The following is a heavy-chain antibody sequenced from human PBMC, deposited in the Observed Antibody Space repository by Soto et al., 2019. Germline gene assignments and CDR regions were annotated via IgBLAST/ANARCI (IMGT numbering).Heavy chain of an antibody. D-gene: IGHD5-12*01. V-gene: IGHV4-39*01. CDR3: AGPHPGPFIVSMLEDAFEF. CDR1: GGSISSSSYY. J-gene: IGHJ3*01. CDR2: IYYSGST. Sequence: QLQLQESGPGLVKPSETLSLTCTVSGGSISSSSYYWGWIRQPPGKGLEWIGSIYYSGSTYYNPSLKSRVTIRGDTSKTHSSLNLSSVTAADTAVYYCAGPHPGPFIVSMLEDAFEFWGQGTMVTVSS.